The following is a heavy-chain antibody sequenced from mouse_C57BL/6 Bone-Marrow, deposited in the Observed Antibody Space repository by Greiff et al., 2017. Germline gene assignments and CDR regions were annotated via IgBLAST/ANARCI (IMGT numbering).Heavy chain of an antibody. CDR2: ISNGGGST. D-gene: IGHD2-4*01. CDR1: GFTFSDYY. Sequence: EVHLVESGGGLVQPGGSLKLSCAASGFTFSDYYMYWVRQTPEKRLEWVAYISNGGGSTYYPDTVKGRFTISRDNAKNTLYLQMSRLTSEDTAMYYCARHEGRLPFAYWGQGTLVTVSA. J-gene: IGHJ3*01. CDR3: ARHEGRLPFAY. V-gene: IGHV5-12*01.